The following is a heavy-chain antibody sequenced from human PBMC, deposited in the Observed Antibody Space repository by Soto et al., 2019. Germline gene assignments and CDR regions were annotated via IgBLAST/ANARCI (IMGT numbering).Heavy chain of an antibody. CDR1: GGTFSSYA. D-gene: IGHD1-26*01. CDR2: IIPIFGTA. J-gene: IGHJ4*02. V-gene: IGHV1-69*01. Sequence: QVQLVQSGAEVKKPGSSVKVSCKASGGTFSSYAISWVRQAPGQGLEWMGGIIPIFGTANYAQKFQGRVTITADESTSTAYMELSSLRSEDTAVYYCARASAERVGATLWTGLFYYWGQGTLVTVSS. CDR3: ARASAERVGATLWTGLFYY.